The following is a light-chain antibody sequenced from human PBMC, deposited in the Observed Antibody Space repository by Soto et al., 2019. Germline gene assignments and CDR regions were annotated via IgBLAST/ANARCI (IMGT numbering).Light chain of an antibody. Sequence: DIVMTQSPDSLAVSLGERATINCKSSQSVLYRSNDNNYLAWYQQKPGQPPKLLIYWASIRESGVPDRFSGGGSATEFTLTISSLQAEDVAVYYCQQYYSSPPTFGQGTKVDIK. CDR2: WAS. J-gene: IGKJ1*01. V-gene: IGKV4-1*01. CDR1: QSVLYRSNDNNY. CDR3: QQYYSSPPT.